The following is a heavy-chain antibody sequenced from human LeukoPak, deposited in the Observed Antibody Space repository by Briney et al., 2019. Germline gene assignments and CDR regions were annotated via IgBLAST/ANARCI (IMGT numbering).Heavy chain of an antibody. CDR1: GFTFSTYA. D-gene: IGHD4-17*01. CDR2: ISGSGGNT. Sequence: PGGSLRLSCTASGFTFSTYAMSWARRAPGKGLEWVSVISGSGGNTYYTDSVKGRFTISRDNSKNTLYLQMYSLTAEDTALYYCAKDRGPTTVQSVTDYWGQGILVTVSS. V-gene: IGHV3-23*01. J-gene: IGHJ4*02. CDR3: AKDRGPTTVQSVTDY.